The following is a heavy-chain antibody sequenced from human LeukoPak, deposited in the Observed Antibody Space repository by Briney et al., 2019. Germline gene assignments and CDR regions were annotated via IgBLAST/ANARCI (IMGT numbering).Heavy chain of an antibody. CDR2: IYPYSGDT. J-gene: IGHJ3*02. Sequence: ASVKLSFTASGYTFTGYYIHWVRQAPGQGLEWMGWIYPYSGDTNYAQNFQGRVTMTRDTSVSTAYMELSSLKSDDTAGYYCARDSNSGSSFDIWGQGTMVTVSS. D-gene: IGHD6-6*01. CDR1: GYTFTGYY. CDR3: ARDSNSGSSFDI. V-gene: IGHV1-2*02.